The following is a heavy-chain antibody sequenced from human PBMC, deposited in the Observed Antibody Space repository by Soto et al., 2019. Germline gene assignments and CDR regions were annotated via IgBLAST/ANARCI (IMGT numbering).Heavy chain of an antibody. CDR3: AKGFHRRXFDR. J-gene: IGHJ2*01. Sequence: GSLRLSCAASGLSFSIYAMSWVRQAPGKGLEWVSAISGSGGSTYYADSVKGRFTISRDNSKNTLYLQMNSLRAEDTAVYYCAKGFHRRXFDRWGRGTLVTVSS. D-gene: IGHD3-10*01. V-gene: IGHV3-23*01. CDR1: GLSFSIYA. CDR2: ISGSGGST.